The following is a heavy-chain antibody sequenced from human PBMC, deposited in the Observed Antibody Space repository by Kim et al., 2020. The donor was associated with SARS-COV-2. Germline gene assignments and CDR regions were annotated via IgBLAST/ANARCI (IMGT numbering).Heavy chain of an antibody. CDR3: AKGTPDIVVVPAPFMDV. CDR2: IYSGGSST. D-gene: IGHD2-2*01. J-gene: IGHJ6*02. Sequence: GGSLRLSCAASGFTFSSYAMSWVRQAPGKGLEGVSVIYSGGSSTYYADSVKGRFTISRDNSKNTLYLQMNSLRAEATAVYYCAKGTPDIVVVPAPFMDVWGQGTTVTVSS. CDR1: GFTFSSYA. V-gene: IGHV3-23*03.